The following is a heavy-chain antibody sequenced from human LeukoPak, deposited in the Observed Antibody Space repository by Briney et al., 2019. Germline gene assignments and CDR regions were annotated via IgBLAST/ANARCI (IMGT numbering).Heavy chain of an antibody. Sequence: GWSLKLSCAASEFTVSSNYMSWVRQAPGKGLEWVSVIYSGGSTYNADSVKGRFTISRDSSKNTLYLQMNSLRAEDTAVYYCARIAVAGLNIDFWGQGTLVTVSS. CDR3: ARIAVAGLNIDF. D-gene: IGHD6-19*01. V-gene: IGHV3-66*01. J-gene: IGHJ4*02. CDR1: EFTVSSNY. CDR2: IYSGGST.